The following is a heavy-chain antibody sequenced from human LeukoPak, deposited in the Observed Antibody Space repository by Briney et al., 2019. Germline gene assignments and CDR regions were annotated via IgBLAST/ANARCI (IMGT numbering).Heavy chain of an antibody. J-gene: IGHJ4*02. CDR3: ARGRIFLGVDY. Sequence: SETLSLTCTVSGGSISSSNYYRGWIRQPPGKGLEWIGSIYYSGSTYYNPSLKSRVTISVDTSKNQFSLKLSSVTAADTAVYYCARGRIFLGVDYWGQGTLVTVSS. V-gene: IGHV4-39*07. CDR2: IYYSGST. D-gene: IGHD2-15*01. CDR1: GGSISSSNYY.